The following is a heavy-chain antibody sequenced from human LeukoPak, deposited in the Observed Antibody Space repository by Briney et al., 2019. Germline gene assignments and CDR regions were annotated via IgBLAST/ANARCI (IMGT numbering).Heavy chain of an antibody. D-gene: IGHD3-22*01. CDR3: ARVVRGSSGYRYYFDY. CDR2: INTNTESP. CDR1: GYTFTSYA. V-gene: IGHV7-4-1*02. J-gene: IGHJ4*02. Sequence: ASVKVSCKASGYTFTSYAMNWVRQAPGQGLEWMGWINTNTESPTYAQGFTGRFVFSLDTSVSTAYLQISSLKAEDTAVYYCARVVRGSSGYRYYFDYWGQGTLVTVSS.